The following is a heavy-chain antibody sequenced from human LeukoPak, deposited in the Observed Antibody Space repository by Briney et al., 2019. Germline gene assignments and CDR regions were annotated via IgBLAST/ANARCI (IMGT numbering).Heavy chain of an antibody. J-gene: IGHJ4*02. CDR1: GFTFSSYA. V-gene: IGHV3-23*01. Sequence: GGSLRLSCAASGFTFSSYAMSWVRQAPGKGLEWVSAISGSGGSTYYADSVKGRFTISRDNSKNTLHLQMNSLRAEDTAVYYFAKGFGTVDTGYFDYWGQGTLVTVSS. CDR2: ISGSGGST. CDR3: AKGFGTVDTGYFDY. D-gene: IGHD4-23*01.